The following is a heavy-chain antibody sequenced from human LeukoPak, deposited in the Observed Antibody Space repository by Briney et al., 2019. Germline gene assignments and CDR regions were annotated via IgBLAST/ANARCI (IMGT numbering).Heavy chain of an antibody. CDR1: GFKFSSYW. CDR3: ASGWVDYEYYFDY. D-gene: IGHD3-16*01. J-gene: IGHJ4*02. V-gene: IGHV3-74*01. CDR2: IDTNGDNA. Sequence: GGSLRLSCAVSGFKFSSYWMNWVRQVPGKGLMWVAHIDTNGDNANYADSVKGRFTISRDNAKSTLSLQMNSLRAEDTAIYFCASGWVDYEYYFDYWGQGTLVTVSS.